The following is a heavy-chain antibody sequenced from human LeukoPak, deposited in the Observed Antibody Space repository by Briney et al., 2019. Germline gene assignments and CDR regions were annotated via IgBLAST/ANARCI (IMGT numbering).Heavy chain of an antibody. J-gene: IGHJ6*02. Sequence: SETLSLTCAVYGGSFSGYYWSWIRQPPGKGLEGIGEINHSGSTNYNPSLKSRVTISVDTSKNQFSLKLSSVTAADTAVYYCARVTITMVRGVTNYYYYGMDVWGQGTTVTVSS. V-gene: IGHV4-34*01. CDR3: ARVTITMVRGVTNYYYYGMDV. CDR1: GGSFSGYY. D-gene: IGHD3-10*01. CDR2: INHSGST.